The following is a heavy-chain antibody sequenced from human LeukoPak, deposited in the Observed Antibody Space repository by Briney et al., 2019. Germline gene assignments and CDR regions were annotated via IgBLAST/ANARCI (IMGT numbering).Heavy chain of an antibody. CDR3: ARDSSSWPHDAFDI. Sequence: GGSLRLSCAASGFTFSGYAMNWVRQAPGKGLEWVAFIRYDGSNAYYADSVKGRFTISRDNSKNTLYLQMNSLRAEDTAVYYCARDSSSWPHDAFDIWGQGTMVTVSS. J-gene: IGHJ3*02. CDR2: IRYDGSNA. D-gene: IGHD6-13*01. CDR1: GFTFSGYA. V-gene: IGHV3-30*02.